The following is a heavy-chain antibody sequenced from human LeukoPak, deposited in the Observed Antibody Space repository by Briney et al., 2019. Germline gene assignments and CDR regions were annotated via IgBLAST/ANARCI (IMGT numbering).Heavy chain of an antibody. CDR2: IFPSGGEI. J-gene: IGHJ4*02. CDR1: GFTFSNYS. CDR3: ATYRQVLLPFES. Sequence: GGSLRLSCAASGFTFSNYSMNWVRQAPGKGLEWVSSIFPSGGEIHYADSVRGRFTISRDNSKSTLSLQMNSLRAEDTAIYYCATYRQVLLPFESWGQGTLVTVSS. V-gene: IGHV3-21*04. D-gene: IGHD2-8*02.